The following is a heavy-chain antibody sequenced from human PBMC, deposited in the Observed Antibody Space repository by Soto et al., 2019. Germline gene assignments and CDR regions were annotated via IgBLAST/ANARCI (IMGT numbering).Heavy chain of an antibody. CDR1: GFTFNSYS. Sequence: GGSLRLSCAASGFTFNSYSMNWVRQAPGKGLEWVSYISISSSAMYYADSVKGRFTISRDNAKNSLYLEMNSLRAEDTAVYYCARVQRLFPSDYFDYWGQGTLVTVSS. V-gene: IGHV3-48*01. CDR2: ISISSSAM. J-gene: IGHJ4*02. CDR3: ARVQRLFPSDYFDY. D-gene: IGHD6-25*01.